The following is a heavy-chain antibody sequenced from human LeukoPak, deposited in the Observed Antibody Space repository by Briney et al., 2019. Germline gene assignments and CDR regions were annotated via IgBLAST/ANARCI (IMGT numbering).Heavy chain of an antibody. Sequence: SQTLSLTCTVSGVSISSGGYYWSWLRQHPGKGLEWIGYIYYSGSTNYNPSLKSRVTISVDTSKNQFSLKLSSVTAADTAVYYCARLPGYSYGRDYWGQGTLVTVSS. CDR2: IYYSGST. V-gene: IGHV4-31*03. J-gene: IGHJ4*02. CDR1: GVSISSGGYY. CDR3: ARLPGYSYGRDY. D-gene: IGHD5-18*01.